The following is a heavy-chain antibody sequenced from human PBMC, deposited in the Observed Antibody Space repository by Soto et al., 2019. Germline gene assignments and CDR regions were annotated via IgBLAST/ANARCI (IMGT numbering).Heavy chain of an antibody. J-gene: IGHJ4*02. V-gene: IGHV4-59*01. CDR3: AAGEASSRNLAPYYLDF. Sequence: TLSLTCTLSGGSMRNYFWTWIRQPPGKGLEWIGYIHYSGTTSFFPSYNPSLRSRVTISEDTSKNQFSLKLLSVTTADTAVYFCAAGEASSRNLAPYYLDFRGQGTLVTVSS. D-gene: IGHD6-13*01. CDR1: GGSMRNYF. CDR2: IHYSGTT.